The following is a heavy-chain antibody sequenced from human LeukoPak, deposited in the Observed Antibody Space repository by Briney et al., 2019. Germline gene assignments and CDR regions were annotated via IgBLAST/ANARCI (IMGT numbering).Heavy chain of an antibody. CDR2: ILHTGST. Sequence: PSETLSLTCTVSGYSISSGYYWGWIRQSPGKGLEHIGHILHTGSTYYNPSLKSRVTISVDTSKNQFSLKLTSVTAADTAVYYCAREGAVVELWSILDWGQGSLVNVSS. CDR3: AREGAVVELWSILD. V-gene: IGHV4-38-2*02. CDR1: GYSISSGYY. J-gene: IGHJ1*01. D-gene: IGHD1-7*01.